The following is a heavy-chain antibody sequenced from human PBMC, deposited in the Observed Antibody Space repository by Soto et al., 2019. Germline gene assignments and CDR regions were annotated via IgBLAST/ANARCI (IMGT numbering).Heavy chain of an antibody. CDR1: GGTFSSYA. Sequence: QVQLVQSGAEVKKPGSSVKVSCKASGGTFSSYAISWVRQAPGQGLEWMGGIIPIFGTANYAQKFQGRVTITADESTSTAYMELSSLRSEDTAVYYCARESGRGDSSGYYYFDYWGQGTLVTVSS. J-gene: IGHJ4*02. D-gene: IGHD3-22*01. CDR3: ARESGRGDSSGYYYFDY. CDR2: IIPIFGTA. V-gene: IGHV1-69*12.